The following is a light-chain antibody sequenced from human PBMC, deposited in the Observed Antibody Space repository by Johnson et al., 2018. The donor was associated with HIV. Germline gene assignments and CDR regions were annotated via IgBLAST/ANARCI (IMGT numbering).Light chain of an antibody. J-gene: IGLJ1*01. Sequence: QSVLTQPPSVSAAPGQKVTISCSGSSSNIGKNYVSWYQQLPGTAPKLLIFDNPKRPSGIPDRFSGSKSGTSATLGITGLQTGDEADYYCGTWDSSLSAYVFGTGTKVTVL. V-gene: IGLV1-51*01. CDR3: GTWDSSLSAYV. CDR2: DNP. CDR1: SSNIGKNY.